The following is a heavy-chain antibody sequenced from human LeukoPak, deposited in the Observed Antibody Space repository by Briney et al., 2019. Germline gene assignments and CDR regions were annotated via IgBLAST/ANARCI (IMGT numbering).Heavy chain of an antibody. CDR3: ARERFGELLYWFDP. Sequence: GGSLRLSCAASGFTLDDYGMSWVRQAPGKGLEWVSGINWNGGGTGYADSVKGRFTISGDNAKNSLYLQMNSLRAEDTALYYCARERFGELLYWFDPWGQGTLVTVSS. J-gene: IGHJ5*02. CDR2: INWNGGGT. V-gene: IGHV3-20*04. D-gene: IGHD3-10*01. CDR1: GFTLDDYG.